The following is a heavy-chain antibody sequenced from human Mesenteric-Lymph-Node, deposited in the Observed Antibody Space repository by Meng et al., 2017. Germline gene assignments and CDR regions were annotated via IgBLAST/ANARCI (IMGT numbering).Heavy chain of an antibody. CDR2: IYYSGST. V-gene: IGHV4-30-4*01. Sequence: VQLQESGPVLVKPSQPLSLTRTFSGGSISSGDYYWSWIRQPPGKGLELIGHIYYSGSTSYNPSLKSRVTISVDTSNNQFSLKLSSVTAADTAVYYCARVGWRQWSFDLWGRGTLVTVSS. CDR3: ARVGWRQWSFDL. J-gene: IGHJ2*01. CDR1: GGSISSGDYY. D-gene: IGHD5-18*01.